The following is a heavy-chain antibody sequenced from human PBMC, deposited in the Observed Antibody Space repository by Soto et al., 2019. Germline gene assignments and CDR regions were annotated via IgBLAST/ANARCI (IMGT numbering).Heavy chain of an antibody. CDR1: GFTFSNAW. CDR3: TTSPYDFWSGYYRGFDY. D-gene: IGHD3-3*01. J-gene: IGHJ4*02. Sequence: GGSLRLSCAASGFTFSNAWMSWVRQAPGKGLEWVGRIKSKTDGGTKDYAAPVKGRFTISRDDSKNTLYMQMNSLKTEDTAVYDCTTSPYDFWSGYYRGFDYWGQGTLVTVSS. V-gene: IGHV3-15*01. CDR2: IKSKTDGGTK.